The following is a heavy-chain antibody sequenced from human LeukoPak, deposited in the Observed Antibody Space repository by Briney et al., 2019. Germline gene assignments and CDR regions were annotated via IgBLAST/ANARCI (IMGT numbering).Heavy chain of an antibody. CDR1: GFTVSSNY. CDR2: ISRSGDNT. V-gene: IGHV3-23*01. D-gene: IGHD3-9*01. J-gene: IGHJ4*02. Sequence: GGSLRLSCAASGFTVSSNYMSWVRQAPGKGLEWVSGISRSGDNTYYSQSVKGRFTISRDNSRNTLYLQMNNVGAEDTALYYCTVYHILTSPPDYFDYWGQGTLVTVSS. CDR3: TVYHILTSPPDYFDY.